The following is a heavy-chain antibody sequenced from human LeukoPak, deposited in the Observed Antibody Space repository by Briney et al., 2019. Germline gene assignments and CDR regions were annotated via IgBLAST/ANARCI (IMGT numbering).Heavy chain of an antibody. Sequence: ASVKVSCKASGYTFTGYYMHWVRQAPGQGLEWMGWINPNSGGTNYAQKFQGRVTMTRDTSISTAYMELSRLRSDDTAVYYCAGGNPTYYYDSSGYYLGYWGQGTLVTVSS. CDR1: GYTFTGYY. J-gene: IGHJ4*02. V-gene: IGHV1-2*02. D-gene: IGHD3-22*01. CDR2: INPNSGGT. CDR3: AGGNPTYYYDSSGYYLGY.